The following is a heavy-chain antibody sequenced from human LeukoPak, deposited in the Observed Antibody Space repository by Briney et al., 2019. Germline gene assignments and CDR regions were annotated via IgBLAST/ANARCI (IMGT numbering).Heavy chain of an antibody. Sequence: GGSLRLSCAASGFTFSDYSMNWVRQAPGKGLEWISYISGSGTIYYADSVKGRFTISRDNAKNTLYLQMNSLRVEDTAVYYCARDEPTVTTGPPVGSWGQGALVTVSS. V-gene: IGHV3-69-1*01. CDR3: ARDEPTVTTGPPVGS. CDR1: GFTFSDYS. CDR2: ISGSGTI. D-gene: IGHD4-17*01. J-gene: IGHJ4*02.